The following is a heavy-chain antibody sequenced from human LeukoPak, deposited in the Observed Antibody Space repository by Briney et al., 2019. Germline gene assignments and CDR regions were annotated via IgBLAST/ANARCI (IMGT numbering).Heavy chain of an antibody. CDR1: GFTFDDYA. J-gene: IGHJ4*02. D-gene: IGHD6-19*01. Sequence: GGSLRLSCAASGFTFDDYAMHWVRQAPGKGLEWVPLISWDGAYTYYADSVKGRFTISRDNSKHSLYLQMNSLTAEDTALYYCAKDSIAVTGTGYIDYWGQGTLVTVSS. CDR2: ISWDGAYT. V-gene: IGHV3-43D*03. CDR3: AKDSIAVTGTGYIDY.